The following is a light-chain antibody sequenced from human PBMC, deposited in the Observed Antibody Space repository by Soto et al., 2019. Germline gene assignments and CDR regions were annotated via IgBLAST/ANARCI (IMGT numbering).Light chain of an antibody. CDR3: QQYDISPWT. V-gene: IGKV3-20*01. CDR2: GVS. CDR1: QRVNSRY. J-gene: IGKJ1*01. Sequence: EIVLTQSPGTLSFSAGERATLSCRASQRVNSRYLAWYQQKPGQAPRLLIYGVSNRATGIPDRFSGSGSGTDFTLTIIRLEPEDFAVYYCQQYDISPWTFGQGTKVDIK.